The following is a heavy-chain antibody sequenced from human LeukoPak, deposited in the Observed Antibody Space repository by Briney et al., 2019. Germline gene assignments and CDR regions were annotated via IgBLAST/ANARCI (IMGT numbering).Heavy chain of an antibody. CDR2: INTYNGNT. Sequence: GASVKVSCKASGYTFSSYGISWVRQAPGQGVERMGWINTYNGNTNYAQKLQGRVTMTTDTSTSTAYMELRSLRSDDTAVYYCARERGGYSYGDYWGQGTLVTVSS. J-gene: IGHJ4*02. V-gene: IGHV1-18*01. CDR3: ARERGGYSYGDY. D-gene: IGHD5-18*01. CDR1: GYTFSSYG.